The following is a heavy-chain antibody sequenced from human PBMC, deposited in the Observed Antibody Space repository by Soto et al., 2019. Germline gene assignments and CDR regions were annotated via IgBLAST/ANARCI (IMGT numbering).Heavy chain of an antibody. J-gene: IGHJ6*02. D-gene: IGHD3-3*01. CDR3: ARVDVLRFLEWSLKGGMDV. CDR1: GYTFTSYA. CDR2: INAGNGNT. Sequence: ASVKVSCKTSGYTFTSYAMHWVRQAPGQRLEWMGWINAGNGNTKYSQKFQGRVTITRDTSASTAYMELSSLRSEDTAVYYCARVDVLRFLEWSLKGGMDVWGQGTTVTVSS. V-gene: IGHV1-3*01.